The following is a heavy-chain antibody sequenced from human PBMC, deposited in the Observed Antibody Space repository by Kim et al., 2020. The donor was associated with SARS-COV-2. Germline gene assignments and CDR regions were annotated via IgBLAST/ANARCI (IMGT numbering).Heavy chain of an antibody. D-gene: IGHD1-26*01. V-gene: IGHV3-15*01. J-gene: IGHJ3*02. CDR3: TTEVGATSTDAFDI. Sequence: AAPVKGRFTISRDDSKNTLYLQMNSLKTEDTAVYYCTTEVGATSTDAFDIWGQGTMVTVSS.